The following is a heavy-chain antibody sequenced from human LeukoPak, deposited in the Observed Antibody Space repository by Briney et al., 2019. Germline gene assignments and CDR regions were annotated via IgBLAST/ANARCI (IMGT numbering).Heavy chain of an antibody. D-gene: IGHD5-24*01. V-gene: IGHV4-59*04. CDR1: GGSIRSYY. CDR3: ARRDDWFDP. J-gene: IGHJ5*02. Sequence: SETLSLTCTVSGGSIRSYYWSWIRQPPGKGLEWIGYLYYSGSTYYNPSLKSRVTISVDTSKNQFSLKLSSVTAADTAVYYCARRDDWFDPWGQGTLVTVSS. CDR2: LYYSGST.